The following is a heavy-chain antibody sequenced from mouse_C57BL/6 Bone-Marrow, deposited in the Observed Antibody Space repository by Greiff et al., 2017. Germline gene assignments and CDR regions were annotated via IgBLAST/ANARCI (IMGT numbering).Heavy chain of an antibody. J-gene: IGHJ1*03. CDR1: GYTFTSYW. Sequence: QVQLQQPGAELVKPGASVKLSCKASGYTFTSYWMHWVKQRPGQGLEWIGMIHPNSGSTNYNEKFKSKATLTVDKSSSTAYMQLSSLTSEDSAVYCCASDYGSPWYFDVWGTGTTVTVSS. CDR3: ASDYGSPWYFDV. CDR2: IHPNSGST. D-gene: IGHD1-1*01. V-gene: IGHV1-64*01.